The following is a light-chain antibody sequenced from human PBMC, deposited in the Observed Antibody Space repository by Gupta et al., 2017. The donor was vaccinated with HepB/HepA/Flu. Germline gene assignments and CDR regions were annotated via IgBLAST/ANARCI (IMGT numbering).Light chain of an antibody. CDR3: QSYDSSLSGSV. J-gene: IGLJ2*01. CDR1: SSNIGAGYD. Sequence: VTISCTGSSSNIGAGYDVHWYQQLPGTAPKLLIYGNSNRPSGVPDRFSGSKSGTSASLAITGPQAVDEADYYCQSYDSSLSGSVFGGGTKLTVL. V-gene: IGLV1-40*01. CDR2: GNS.